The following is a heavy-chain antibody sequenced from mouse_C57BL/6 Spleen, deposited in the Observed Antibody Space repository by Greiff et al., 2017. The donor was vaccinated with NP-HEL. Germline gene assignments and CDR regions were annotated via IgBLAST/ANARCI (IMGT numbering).Heavy chain of an antibody. V-gene: IGHV1-64*01. CDR1: GYTFTSYW. D-gene: IGHD2-4*01. Sequence: QVQLQQPGAELVKPGASVKLSCKASGYTFTSYWMHWVKQRPGQGLEWIGMIHPNSGSTNYNEKFKSKATLTVDKSSSTAYMQLSSLTSEDSAVYYCARPYDYDRAFDYWGQGTTLTVSS. J-gene: IGHJ2*01. CDR3: ARPYDYDRAFDY. CDR2: IHPNSGST.